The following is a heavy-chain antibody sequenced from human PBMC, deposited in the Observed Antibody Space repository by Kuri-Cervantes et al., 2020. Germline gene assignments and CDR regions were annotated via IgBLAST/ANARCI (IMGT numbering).Heavy chain of an antibody. D-gene: IGHD3-22*01. CDR1: GYSFTSYW. CDR2: IYPGDSDT. J-gene: IGHJ4*02. V-gene: IGHV5-51*01. Sequence: GGSLRLSCKGSGYSFTSYWIGWVRQMPGKGLEWMGIIYPGDSDTRYSPSFQGQVTIPADKSISTAYLQWSSLKASDTAMYYCARRSGYYDSTYYFDYWGQGTLVTVSS. CDR3: ARRSGYYDSTYYFDY.